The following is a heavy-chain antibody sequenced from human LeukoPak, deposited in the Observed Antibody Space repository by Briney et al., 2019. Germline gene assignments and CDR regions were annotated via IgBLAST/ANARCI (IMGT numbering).Heavy chain of an antibody. V-gene: IGHV4-34*01. Sequence: KSSETLSLTCAVYGGSFSGYYWSWIRRPPGKGLEWIGEINHSGSTNYNPSLKSRVTISVDTSKNQFSLKLSSVTAADTAVYYCASGVIDYWGQGTLVTVSS. CDR1: GGSFSGYY. J-gene: IGHJ4*02. D-gene: IGHD3-10*01. CDR3: ASGVIDY. CDR2: INHSGST.